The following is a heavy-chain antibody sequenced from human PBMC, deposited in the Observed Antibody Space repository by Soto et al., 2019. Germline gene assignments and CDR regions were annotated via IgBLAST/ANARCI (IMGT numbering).Heavy chain of an antibody. D-gene: IGHD3-10*01. J-gene: IGHJ5*02. CDR3: ARSGYYYGSGSYFWFDP. Sequence: ASVKVSCTAAGGTLSSYAISWVRQAPGQGLEWMGGIIPIFGTANYAQKFQGRVTITADESTSTAYMELSSLRSEDTAVYYCARSGYYYGSGSYFWFDPWGQGTLVTVSA. V-gene: IGHV1-69*13. CDR1: GGTLSSYA. CDR2: IIPIFGTA.